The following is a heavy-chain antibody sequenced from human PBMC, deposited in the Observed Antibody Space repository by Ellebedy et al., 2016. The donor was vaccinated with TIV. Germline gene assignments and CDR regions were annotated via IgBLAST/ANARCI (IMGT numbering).Heavy chain of an antibody. Sequence: SETLSLTCAISGDSVSSNSAAWNWIRQSPSRGLEWLGRTYYRSKWYNDYAVSVKSRITINPDTSKNQFSLQLNSVTPEDTAVYYCARDGGVGATTPSRAFDIWGQGTMVTVSS. V-gene: IGHV6-1*01. CDR2: TYYRSKWYN. CDR1: GDSVSSNSAA. D-gene: IGHD1-26*01. J-gene: IGHJ3*02. CDR3: ARDGGVGATTPSRAFDI.